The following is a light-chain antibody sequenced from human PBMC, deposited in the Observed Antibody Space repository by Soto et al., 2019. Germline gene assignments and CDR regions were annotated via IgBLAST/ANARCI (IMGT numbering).Light chain of an antibody. V-gene: IGLV2-14*01. J-gene: IGLJ1*01. CDR2: EVT. CDR1: SSDIGNYKY. Sequence: QSALTQPASVSGSPGQSIAISCTGSSSDIGNYKYVSWYQQHPGKVPKLIIYEVTNRPSGVSNRFSGSKSGNTASLTISGLQAEDEADYYCSSYTTSSTRVFGTGTKVTVL. CDR3: SSYTTSSTRV.